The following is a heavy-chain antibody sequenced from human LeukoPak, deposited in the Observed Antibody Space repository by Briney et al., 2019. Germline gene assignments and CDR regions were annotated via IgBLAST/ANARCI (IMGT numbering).Heavy chain of an antibody. CDR2: ISSSGSTI. J-gene: IGHJ4*02. V-gene: IGHV3-48*03. CDR1: GFTFSSYE. CDR3: ARDRCSSTSCYADY. Sequence: PGGSLRLSCAASGFTFSSYEMNWVRQAPGKGLEWVSYISSSGSTIYYADSVKGRFTISRDNAKNSLYLQMNSPRAEDTAVYYCARDRCSSTSCYADYWGQGTLVTVSS. D-gene: IGHD2-2*01.